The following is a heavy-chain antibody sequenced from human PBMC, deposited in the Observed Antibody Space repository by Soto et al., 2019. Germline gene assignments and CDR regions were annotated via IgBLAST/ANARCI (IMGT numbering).Heavy chain of an antibody. V-gene: IGHV2-26*01. J-gene: IGHJ6*03. CDR2: IFSNDEK. CDR3: ARILFGRSVAGGYFYMDV. D-gene: IGHD6-19*01. CDR1: GFSLSNGKVG. Sequence: HVTLKESGPVLVKPTETLTLTCTVSGFSLSNGKVGVSWIRQPPGKALEWLAHIFSNDEKSYRTSLKSRLTISADTSKIQVVLTMTNVDTVDTATYYCARILFGRSVAGGYFYMDVWGKGTTVTVSS.